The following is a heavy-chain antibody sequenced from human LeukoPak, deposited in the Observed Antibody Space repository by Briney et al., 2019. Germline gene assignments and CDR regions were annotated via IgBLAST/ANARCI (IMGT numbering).Heavy chain of an antibody. CDR1: GYTFTSYG. V-gene: IGHV1-18*01. J-gene: IGHJ6*03. D-gene: IGHD2-15*01. CDR3: ARDSPSPGGSAFRYMDV. Sequence: ASVKVSCKASGYTFTSYGISWVRQAPGQGLEWMGWISAYNGNTNYAQKLQGRVTMTTDTSTSTAYMELRSLRSDDTAVYYCARDSPSPGGSAFRYMDVWGKGTTVTVSS. CDR2: ISAYNGNT.